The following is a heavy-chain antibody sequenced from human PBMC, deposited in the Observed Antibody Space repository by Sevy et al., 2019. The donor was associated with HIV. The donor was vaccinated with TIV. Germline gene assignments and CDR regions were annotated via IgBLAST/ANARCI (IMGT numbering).Heavy chain of an antibody. CDR3: ARAPDIVVVGGFDY. CDR1: GYSISSGYY. D-gene: IGHD2-2*01. CDR2: IYHSGST. J-gene: IGHJ4*02. Sequence: SDTLSLTCAVSGYSISSGYYWGWIRQPPGKGLEWIGSIYHSGSTYYNPSLKSRVTISVDTSKNQFSLKLSSVTAADTAVYYCARAPDIVVVGGFDYWGQGTLVTVSS. V-gene: IGHV4-38-2*01.